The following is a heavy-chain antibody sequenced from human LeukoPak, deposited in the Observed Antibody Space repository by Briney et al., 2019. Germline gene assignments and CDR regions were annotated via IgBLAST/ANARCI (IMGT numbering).Heavy chain of an antibody. CDR1: GYTFTDYY. CDR2: ISSNTGGT. D-gene: IGHD4-17*01. Sequence: ASVKVSCKASGYTFTDYYLHWVRQAPGQGLEWMGWISSNTGGTIYAQKFQGRVTMTRDTSISTAYMELSRLRSDDTAIYYCARDIEVHGVRYYFDYWGQGPLVTVSS. V-gene: IGHV1-2*02. J-gene: IGHJ4*02. CDR3: ARDIEVHGVRYYFDY.